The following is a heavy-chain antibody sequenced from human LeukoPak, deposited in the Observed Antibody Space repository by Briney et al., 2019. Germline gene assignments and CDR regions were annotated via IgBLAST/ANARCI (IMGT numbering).Heavy chain of an antibody. Sequence: GGSLRLSCAASGFTFSSYGMHWVRQAPGKGLEWVAVISYDGSNKYYADSVKGRFTISRDNSKNTLYLQMNSLRAEDTAVYYCAKGLGYSYGYPGFDYWGQGTLVTVSS. CDR2: ISYDGSNK. CDR1: GFTFSSYG. J-gene: IGHJ4*02. CDR3: AKGLGYSYGYPGFDY. D-gene: IGHD5-18*01. V-gene: IGHV3-30*18.